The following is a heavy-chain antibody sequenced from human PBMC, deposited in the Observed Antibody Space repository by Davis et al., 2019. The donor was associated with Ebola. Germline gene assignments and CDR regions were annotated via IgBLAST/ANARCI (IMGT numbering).Heavy chain of an antibody. CDR3: ARAGSYNWRDFDY. V-gene: IGHV3-72*01. CDR2: SRNKANSYTT. J-gene: IGHJ4*02. Sequence: PGGSLRLSCAASGFTLSDHYMDWVRQAPGKGLEWVCRSRNKANSYTTQYAASVRGRFIVSRDDSQSSLFLQMNSLKTEDTAVYYCARAGSYNWRDFDYWGQGTLVTVSS. CDR1: GFTLSDHY. D-gene: IGHD1-1*01.